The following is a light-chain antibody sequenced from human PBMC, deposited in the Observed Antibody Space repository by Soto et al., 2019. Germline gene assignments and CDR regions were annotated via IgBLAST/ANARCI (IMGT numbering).Light chain of an antibody. V-gene: IGKV3-20*01. CDR2: GAS. Sequence: EIVLTQSPGTLSLSPGERATLSCRASQSVSSSYLAWYQQKPGQAPRLLIYGASSRATGIPDRFSGSGTGTDFTLTIRRLEPEDLAVYYCQQYGSSRRTFGQGSKVDI. CDR3: QQYGSSRRT. J-gene: IGKJ1*01. CDR1: QSVSSSY.